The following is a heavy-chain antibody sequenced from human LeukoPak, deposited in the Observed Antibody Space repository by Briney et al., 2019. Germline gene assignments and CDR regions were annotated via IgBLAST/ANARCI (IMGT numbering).Heavy chain of an antibody. J-gene: IGHJ3*02. CDR1: GGSISTYH. CDR3: ATSSGWSSSEAFDI. CDR2: IYYSGST. V-gene: IGHV4-59*08. D-gene: IGHD6-19*01. Sequence: PSETLSLTCTVSGGSISTYHWSWIRQPPGKGLEWIGYIYYSGSTNYNPSLKSRVTISVDTSKNQFSLKLSSVTAADTAVYYCATSSGWSSSEAFDIWGQGTMVTVSS.